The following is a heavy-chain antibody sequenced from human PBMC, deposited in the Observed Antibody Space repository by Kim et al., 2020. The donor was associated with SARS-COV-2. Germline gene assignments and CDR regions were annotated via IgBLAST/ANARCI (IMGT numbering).Heavy chain of an antibody. Sequence: YRGSTNYNPSLKSRVTISVDTSKNQFSLKLSSVTAADTAVYYCARDPPDYWGQGTLVTVSS. V-gene: IGHV4-59*01. CDR2: YRGST. CDR3: ARDPPDY. J-gene: IGHJ4*02.